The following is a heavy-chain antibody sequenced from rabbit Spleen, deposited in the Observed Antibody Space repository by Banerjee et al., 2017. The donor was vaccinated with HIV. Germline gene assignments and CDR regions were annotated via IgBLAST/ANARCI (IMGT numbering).Heavy chain of an antibody. V-gene: IGHV1S40*01. Sequence: QSLEESGGDLVKPGASLTLTCKASGFSFSSSDYICWVRQAPGKGLEWISCIAGGSSGFSYSATWAKGRFTISKTSSTTVTLQMTSLTVADTATYFCARDTGSSFSTYGMDLWGQGTLVTVS. CDR3: ARDTGSSFSTYGMDL. J-gene: IGHJ6*01. D-gene: IGHD8-1*01. CDR1: GFSFSSSDY. CDR2: IAGGSSGFS.